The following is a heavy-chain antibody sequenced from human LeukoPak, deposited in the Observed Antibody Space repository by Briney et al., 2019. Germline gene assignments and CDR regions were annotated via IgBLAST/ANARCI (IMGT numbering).Heavy chain of an antibody. CDR2: ISGSGGST. J-gene: IGHJ4*02. V-gene: IGHV3-23*01. CDR3: AKDPRTYYYDSSGYYGVPPDY. D-gene: IGHD3-22*01. Sequence: GGSLRLSCAASGFTFSSYAMSWVRQAPGKGLEWVSAISGSGGSTYYADSVKGRFTISRDNSKNTLYLQMNSLRAEDTAVYYCAKDPRTYYYDSSGYYGVPPDYWGQGTLVTVSP. CDR1: GFTFSSYA.